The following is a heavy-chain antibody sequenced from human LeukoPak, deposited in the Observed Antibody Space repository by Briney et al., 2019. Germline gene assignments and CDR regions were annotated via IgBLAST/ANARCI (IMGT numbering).Heavy chain of an antibody. Sequence: SVKVSCKASGGTFSSYAISWVRQAPGQGLEWMGGIIPIFGTANYAQKFQGKVTITADESTSTAYMELSSLRSEDTAVYYCARGSPTAYAGAFDIWGQGTMVTVSS. CDR1: GGTFSSYA. D-gene: IGHD5-18*01. V-gene: IGHV1-69*01. CDR2: IIPIFGTA. CDR3: ARGSPTAYAGAFDI. J-gene: IGHJ3*02.